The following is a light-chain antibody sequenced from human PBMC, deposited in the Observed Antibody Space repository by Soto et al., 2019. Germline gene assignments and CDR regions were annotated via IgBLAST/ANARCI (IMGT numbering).Light chain of an antibody. CDR3: CSYAGRDTLYV. V-gene: IGLV2-11*01. CDR2: DVS. CDR1: STDVGGYNY. J-gene: IGLJ1*01. Sequence: QSALTQPRSVYGSPGQSVTISCTGTSTDVGGYNYVSWYQQHPGKVPKLMIYDVSKRPSGVPDRFSGSKSGNTASLTISGLQSEDEDDYYCCSYAGRDTLYVFGSGTKLTVL.